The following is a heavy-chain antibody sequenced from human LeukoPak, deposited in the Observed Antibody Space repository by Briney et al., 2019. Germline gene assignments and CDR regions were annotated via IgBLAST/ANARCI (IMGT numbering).Heavy chain of an antibody. J-gene: IGHJ3*02. CDR3: AKGPNSRGSNDAFDI. CDR1: GFTFSSNA. V-gene: IGHV3-23*01. Sequence: GESLRLSCTASGFTFSSNAMSWVRQAPGKGLEWLSGISYSGYYTYYPDSAKGRFFISRENSKNTLYLQMNSLRAEDTAVYYCAKGPNSRGSNDAFDIWGRGTRVTVSS. CDR2: ISYSGYYT. D-gene: IGHD3-22*01.